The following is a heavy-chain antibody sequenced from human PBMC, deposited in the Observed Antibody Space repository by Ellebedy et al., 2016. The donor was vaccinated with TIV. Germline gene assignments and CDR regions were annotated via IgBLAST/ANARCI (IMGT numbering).Heavy chain of an antibody. V-gene: IGHV3-23*01. CDR2: ISGSGTST. D-gene: IGHD3-3*01. J-gene: IGHJ5*02. CDR1: GFTFSSYA. CDR3: AKANTIFAVASS. Sequence: GESLKISCAASGFTFSSYAMSWVRQAPGKGLEWVSVISGSGTSTYYSDSVKGRFTISRDKSKNTLYLQMNSLRAEDTAVYYCAKANTIFAVASSWGQGTLVTVSS.